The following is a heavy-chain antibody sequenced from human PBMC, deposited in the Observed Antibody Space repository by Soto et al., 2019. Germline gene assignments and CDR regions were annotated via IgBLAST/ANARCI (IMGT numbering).Heavy chain of an antibody. CDR3: ARRDFGSSRSFDI. D-gene: IGHD6-6*01. CDR2: ISDGGDVT. V-gene: IGHV3-23*01. J-gene: IGHJ3*02. CDR1: SQA. Sequence: SQAMSWLGMASVWGIEWVSGISDGGDVTYNAHSVRGLLTISRDNSKNTIFLKMNRLSVEDKAIYYCARRDFGSSRSFDIWGQGTMVTGSS.